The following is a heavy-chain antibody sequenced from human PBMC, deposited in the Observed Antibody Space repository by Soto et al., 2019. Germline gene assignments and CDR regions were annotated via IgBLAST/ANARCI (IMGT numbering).Heavy chain of an antibody. CDR1: GFTFSSYW. D-gene: IGHD3-22*01. CDR3: ARVAPYYYDSSGYYYDAYWFDP. Sequence: EVQLMESGGGLVQPGGSLRLSCAASGFTFSSYWMHWVRQAPGKGLVWVSRINSDGSSTSYADSVKGRFTISRDNAKNTLYLQMNSLRAEDTAVYYCARVAPYYYDSSGYYYDAYWFDPWGQGTLVTVSS. J-gene: IGHJ5*02. CDR2: INSDGSST. V-gene: IGHV3-74*01.